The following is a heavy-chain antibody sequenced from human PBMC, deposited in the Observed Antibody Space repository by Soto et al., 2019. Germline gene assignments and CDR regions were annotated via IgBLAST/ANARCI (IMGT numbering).Heavy chain of an antibody. D-gene: IGHD6-13*01. V-gene: IGHV3-30*03. CDR1: GFTFSSYG. CDR2: ISYDGSDK. J-gene: IGHJ4*02. Sequence: QVQLVESGGGVVQPGRSLRLSCAASGFTFSSYGMHWVRQAPGKGLEWVALISYDGSDKYYADSVKGRFTISRDNSKNTRDLQMNSLRVEDTALYYCGAGPYFSDYWGQGTLVTVSS. CDR3: GAGPYFSDY.